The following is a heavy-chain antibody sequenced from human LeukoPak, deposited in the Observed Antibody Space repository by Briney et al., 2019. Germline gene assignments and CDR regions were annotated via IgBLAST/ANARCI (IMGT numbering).Heavy chain of an antibody. D-gene: IGHD3-10*01. CDR1: GFTFSSYS. J-gene: IGHJ4*02. Sequence: PGGSLRLSCAASGFTFSSYSMNWVRQAPGKGLEWVSSISSSSSYIYYADSVKGRFTISRDNAKNSLYLQMNSLRAEDTAVYFCARDAHLSYASGFDYWGQGILVTVSS. V-gene: IGHV3-21*01. CDR3: ARDAHLSYASGFDY. CDR2: ISSSSSYI.